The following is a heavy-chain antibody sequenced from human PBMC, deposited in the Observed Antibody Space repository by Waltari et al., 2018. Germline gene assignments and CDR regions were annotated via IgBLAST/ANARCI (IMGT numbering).Heavy chain of an antibody. Sequence: QVQLVQSGAEVRKPGSSVRISCKPSGGTFSSWAFSWVRQAPGQGLEWVGSVIPVFGTSSSAQRFQVRVSITADKSTTTIHIELNSLTSDDAAVYYCAKESGGYDHPYFDQWGQGTLVTVSS. J-gene: IGHJ4*02. D-gene: IGHD5-12*01. V-gene: IGHV1-69*14. CDR2: VIPVFGTS. CDR3: AKESGGYDHPYFDQ. CDR1: GGTFSSWA.